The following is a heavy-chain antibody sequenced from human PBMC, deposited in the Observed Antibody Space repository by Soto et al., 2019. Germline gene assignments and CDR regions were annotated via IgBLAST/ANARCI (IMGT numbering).Heavy chain of an antibody. CDR1: GFTFSSYA. V-gene: IGHV3-23*01. D-gene: IGHD6-19*01. J-gene: IGHJ6*02. Sequence: GGSLRLSCAASGFTFSSYAMSWVRQAPGKGLGWVSAISGSGGSTYYADSVKGRFTISRDNSKNTLYLQMNSLRAEDTAVYYCARDRGGRGCSLLFTYYYGMDGWGQGSRVPAAS. CDR2: ISGSGGST. CDR3: ARDRGGRGCSLLFTYYYGMDG.